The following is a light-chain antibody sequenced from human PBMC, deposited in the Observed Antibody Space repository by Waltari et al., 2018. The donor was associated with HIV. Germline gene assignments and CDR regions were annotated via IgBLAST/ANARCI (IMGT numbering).Light chain of an antibody. CDR2: AAS. CDR1: QDISNY. V-gene: IGKV1-9*01. J-gene: IGKJ3*01. CDR3: QQLSGDPFT. Sequence: DIQLTQSPSFLSASVRDRITITCRASQDISNYLAWYQQKPGTVPKLLIYAASTLQSGVPSRFSGSGSGTEFTLTISGLQPEDFATYSCQQLSGDPFTFGPGTNVDLK.